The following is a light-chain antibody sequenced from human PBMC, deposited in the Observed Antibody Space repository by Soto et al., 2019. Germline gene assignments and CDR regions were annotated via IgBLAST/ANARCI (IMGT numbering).Light chain of an antibody. CDR2: KAS. CDR3: QQYDIFSLT. CDR1: QSISSW. J-gene: IGKJ4*01. Sequence: DIQMTQSPSTLSASVGDRVTITCRASQSISSWLAWYQQKPGKAPKRLIYKASTLESGIPSRFSGGGSGTEFPLTISSPQPDDFATYYCQQYDIFSLTFGGGTKGEVK. V-gene: IGKV1-5*03.